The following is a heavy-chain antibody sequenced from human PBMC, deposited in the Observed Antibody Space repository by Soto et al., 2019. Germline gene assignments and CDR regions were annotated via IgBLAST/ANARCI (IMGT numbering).Heavy chain of an antibody. CDR3: AGDRQYTYYDYYGMDV. V-gene: IGHV1-18*04. J-gene: IGHJ6*02. D-gene: IGHD4-4*01. CDR2: ISAYNGNT. Sequence: VQLVQSVAEVKKPGAAVKVSCKASGYTFTSYGISWLRQAPEQGLEWMGWISAYNGNTNYAQKLQGIVTMTTDTATSTAYIELWSLRSDDTAVYYCAGDRQYTYYDYYGMDVWGQGTTVTVA. CDR1: GYTFTSYG.